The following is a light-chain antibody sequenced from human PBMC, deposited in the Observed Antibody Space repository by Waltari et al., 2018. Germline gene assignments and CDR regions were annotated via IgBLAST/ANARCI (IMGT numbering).Light chain of an antibody. CDR2: RSD. V-gene: IGLV1-47*01. J-gene: IGLJ3*02. Sequence: QSVLTQPPSASGTPGQRVTISCSGSSSNIGTNYIYWYQQLPATAPKLPIYRSDKRPSGVPDRFSGSKSGTSAVLAISGLRSEDEADYYCAAWDDSLSGWVFGGGTKLTVL. CDR1: SSNIGTNY. CDR3: AAWDDSLSGWV.